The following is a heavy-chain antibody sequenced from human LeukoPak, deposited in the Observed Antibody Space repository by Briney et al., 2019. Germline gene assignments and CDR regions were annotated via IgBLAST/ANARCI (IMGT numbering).Heavy chain of an antibody. V-gene: IGHV3-30*18. Sequence: PGGSLRLSCAASGFTFSSYGMHWVRQAPGKGLEWVAVISYDGSNKHYADSVKGRFTISRDNSKNTLYLQMNSLRAEDTAVYYCAKAISPAAATQAVQHRGQGTLVTVSS. CDR2: ISYDGSNK. D-gene: IGHD6-13*01. J-gene: IGHJ1*01. CDR1: GFTFSSYG. CDR3: AKAISPAAATQAVQH.